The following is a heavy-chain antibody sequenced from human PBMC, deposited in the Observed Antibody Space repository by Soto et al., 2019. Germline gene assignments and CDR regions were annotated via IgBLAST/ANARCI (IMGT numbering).Heavy chain of an antibody. CDR2: IYHSGST. CDR3: AGKYSSGWWYFDY. V-gene: IGHV4-4*02. J-gene: IGHJ4*02. CDR1: GGSISSSKW. Sequence: SETLSLTCAVSGGSISSSKWWSWVRQPPGKGLEWIGEIYHSGSTNYNPSLKSRVTISVDKSKNQFSLKLSSVTAADTAVYYCAGKYSSGWWYFDYWGRGTLVTVS. D-gene: IGHD6-19*01.